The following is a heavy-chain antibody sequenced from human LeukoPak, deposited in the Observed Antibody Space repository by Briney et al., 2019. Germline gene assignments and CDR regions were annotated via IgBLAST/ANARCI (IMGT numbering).Heavy chain of an antibody. CDR2: INPNSGGT. D-gene: IGHD1-14*01. V-gene: IGHV1-2*02. Sequence: ASVKVSCKASGYTFIGYYMHWVRQAPGQGLEWMGWINPNSGGTNYAQKFQGRVTMTRDTSISTAYMELSRLRSDDTAVYYCARVFPEYYYYYYGMDVWGQGTTVTVSS. CDR3: ARVFPEYYYYYYGMDV. CDR1: GYTFIGYY. J-gene: IGHJ6*02.